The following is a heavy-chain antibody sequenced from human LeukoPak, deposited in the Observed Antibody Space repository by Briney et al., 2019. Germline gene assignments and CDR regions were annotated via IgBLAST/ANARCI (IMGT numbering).Heavy chain of an antibody. CDR1: GFTFSGYA. CDR3: AKEDFYESSGYPPFDY. Sequence: GGSLRLSCAASGFTFSGYAMSWVRQAPGKGLEWVSSINGSDGRTNYADSVKGRFTISRDNSKNTLYLQMNSLRAEDTAVYYCAKEDFYESSGYPPFDYWGQGTLVTVSS. CDR2: INGSDGRT. J-gene: IGHJ4*02. D-gene: IGHD3-22*01. V-gene: IGHV3-23*01.